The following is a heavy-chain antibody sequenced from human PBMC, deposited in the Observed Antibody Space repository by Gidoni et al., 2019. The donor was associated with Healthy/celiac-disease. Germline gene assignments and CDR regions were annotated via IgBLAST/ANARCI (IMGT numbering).Heavy chain of an antibody. CDR2: ISGSGGST. V-gene: IGHV3-23*01. CDR1: GFTFSSYA. D-gene: IGHD1-26*01. J-gene: IGHJ4*02. CDR3: AKVNFAIVGAELLLDY. Sequence: EVQLLESGGGLVQPGGSLRLSCAASGFTFSSYAMSWVRQAPGKGLEWVSAISGSGGSTYYADSVKGRFTISRDNSKNTLYLQMNSLRAEDTAVYYCAKVNFAIVGAELLLDYWGQGTLVTVSS.